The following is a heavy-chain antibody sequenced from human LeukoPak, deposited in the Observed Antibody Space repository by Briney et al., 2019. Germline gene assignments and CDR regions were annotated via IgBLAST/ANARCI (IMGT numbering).Heavy chain of an antibody. CDR3: AKDRVPAPLRPLYYYYYGMDV. J-gene: IGHJ6*02. D-gene: IGHD2-2*01. Sequence: GGSLRLSCAASGFTFSSYGMHWVRQAPGKGLEWVAVISYDGSNKYYADSVEGRFTISRDNSKNTPYLQMNSLRAEDTAVYYCAKDRVPAPLRPLYYYYYGMDVWGQGTTVTVSS. CDR2: ISYDGSNK. V-gene: IGHV3-30*18. CDR1: GFTFSSYG.